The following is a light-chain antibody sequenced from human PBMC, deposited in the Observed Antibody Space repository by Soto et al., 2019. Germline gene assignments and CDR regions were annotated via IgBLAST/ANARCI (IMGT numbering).Light chain of an antibody. J-gene: IGKJ1*01. CDR3: QQYNKWPPWT. CDR2: SAF. V-gene: IGKV3-15*01. CDR1: QSISNN. Sequence: EIVLPQSPATLSLSPGESATLSCRASQSISNNLAWYQQKPGQAPRLVIYSAFTRATGIPARFSGSGSGTEFTLTISSLQSEDFAVYYCQQYNKWPPWTVGQGNKVDIK.